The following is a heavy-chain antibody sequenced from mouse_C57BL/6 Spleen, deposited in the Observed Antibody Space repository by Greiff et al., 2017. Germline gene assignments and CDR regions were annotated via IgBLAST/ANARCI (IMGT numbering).Heavy chain of an antibody. Sequence: DVMLVESGGGLVKPGGSLKLSCAASGFTFSSYAMSWVRQTPEKRLEWVATISDGGSYTYYPDNVKGRFTISRDNAKNNLYLQRSHLKSEDTAMYYCAQGGNGFDYWGQGTTLTVSS. CDR3: AQGGNGFDY. D-gene: IGHD1-1*01. V-gene: IGHV5-4*03. CDR2: ISDGGSYT. CDR1: GFTFSSYA. J-gene: IGHJ2*01.